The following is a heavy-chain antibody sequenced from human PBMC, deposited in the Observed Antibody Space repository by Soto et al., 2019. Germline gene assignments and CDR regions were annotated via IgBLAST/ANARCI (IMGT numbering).Heavy chain of an antibody. D-gene: IGHD3-16*02. CDR3: ARGHYDYVWVSYRYTTPCFDY. J-gene: IGHJ4*02. CDR2: IYYSGST. CDR1: GGSISSGGYY. V-gene: IGHV4-31*03. Sequence: QVQLQESGPGLVKPSQTLSLTCTVSGGSISSGGYYWSWIRQHPGKGLEWIGYIYYSGSTYYNPSLKSRVTTSVDTSKTQFSLKLSSVTAADPAVYYCARGHYDYVWVSYRYTTPCFDYWGQGTLVTVSS.